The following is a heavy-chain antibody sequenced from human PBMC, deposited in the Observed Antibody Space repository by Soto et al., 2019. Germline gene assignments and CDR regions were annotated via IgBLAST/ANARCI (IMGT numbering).Heavy chain of an antibody. CDR3: GRVMRSLLSITARDN. Sequence: ASVNVSCKASGYTFTRDQIHWVRQAPGQGLEWMGMIEPSCGKTNYAQKFQGRVTMTRDTSTSKVYMALSSLRSEDTAIYFCGRVMRSLLSITARDNSGKGTMVTVSS. J-gene: IGHJ4*02. CDR1: GYTFTRDQ. D-gene: IGHD3-10*01. CDR2: IEPSCGKT. V-gene: IGHV1-46*01.